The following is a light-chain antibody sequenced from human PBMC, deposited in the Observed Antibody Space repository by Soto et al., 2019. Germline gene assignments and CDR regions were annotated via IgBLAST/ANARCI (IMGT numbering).Light chain of an antibody. CDR3: QQYGSSII. CDR1: QGVSNSY. CDR2: YAS. V-gene: IGKV3-20*01. J-gene: IGKJ5*01. Sequence: ENVLTQSPGTPYLPPGERATLSCTASQGVSNSYLAWYQQKPGQAPRLLISYASRRATVIPDRFSGRGSGTDFAHIISRLEPEVYAVYHCQQYGSSIIFGQGTRLEIK.